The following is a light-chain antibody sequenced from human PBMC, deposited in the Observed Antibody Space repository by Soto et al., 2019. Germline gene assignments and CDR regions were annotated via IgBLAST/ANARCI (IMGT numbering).Light chain of an antibody. CDR1: SDDVGAYNS. CDR3: CSSAPESTYV. V-gene: IGLV2-23*01. CDR2: KGT. J-gene: IGLJ1*01. Sequence: QSALAPPASLSGSPGQSITISCTVTSDDVGAYNSVSWYQQLPHKAPQVILYKGTQRPSGVSSRFSGSTSGNAASLTISGLQAGDEADYFCCSSAPESTYVFGTGTKVTVL.